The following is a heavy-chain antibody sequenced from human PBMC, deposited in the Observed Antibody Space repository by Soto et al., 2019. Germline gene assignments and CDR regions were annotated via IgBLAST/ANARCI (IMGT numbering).Heavy chain of an antibody. J-gene: IGHJ6*02. V-gene: IGHV3-64*01. Sequence: GSLRLSCAASGFTFSSYAMHWVRQAPGKGLEYFSAITSNGGNTDYASSVKGRFTISRDNSKNTLYLQMNSLRAEDTAVYYCAKGTRGSGSYYTPRYYYYGMDVWGQGTTVTVSS. CDR3: AKGTRGSGSYYTPRYYYYGMDV. CDR1: GFTFSSYA. D-gene: IGHD3-10*01. CDR2: ITSNGGNT.